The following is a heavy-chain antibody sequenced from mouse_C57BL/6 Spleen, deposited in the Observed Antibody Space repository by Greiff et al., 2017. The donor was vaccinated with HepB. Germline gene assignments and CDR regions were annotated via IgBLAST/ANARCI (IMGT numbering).Heavy chain of an antibody. D-gene: IGHD2-12*01. V-gene: IGHV1-39*01. Sequence: EVKLVESGPELVKPGASVKISCKASGYSFTDYNMNWVKQSNGKSLEWIGVINPNYGTTSYNQKFKGKATLTVDQSSSTAYMQLNSLTSEDSAVYYCAKGPYDDRDYYARDYWGQGTSVTVSS. CDR1: GYSFTDYN. CDR3: AKGPYDDRDYYARDY. J-gene: IGHJ4*01. CDR2: INPNYGTT.